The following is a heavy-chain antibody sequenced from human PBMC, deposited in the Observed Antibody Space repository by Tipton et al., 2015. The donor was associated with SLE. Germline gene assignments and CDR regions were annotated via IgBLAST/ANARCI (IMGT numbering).Heavy chain of an antibody. CDR1: GGPISSSSYY. Sequence: TLSLTCTVSGGPISSSSYYWGWIRQPPGKGLEWIGSIYYSGSTYYNPSLKSRVTISVDTSKNQFSLKLSSVTAADTAVFYCAREPVAGTDYWGQGTLVTVSS. V-gene: IGHV4-39*02. CDR3: AREPVAGTDY. J-gene: IGHJ4*02. D-gene: IGHD6-19*01. CDR2: IYYSGST.